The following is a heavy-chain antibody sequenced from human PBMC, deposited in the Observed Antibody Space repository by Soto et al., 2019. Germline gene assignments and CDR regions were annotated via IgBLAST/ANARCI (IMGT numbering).Heavy chain of an antibody. J-gene: IGHJ4*02. CDR1: GFTFSSYT. D-gene: IGHD2-15*01. V-gene: IGHV3-21*01. Sequence: GGPLILSCAASGFTFSSYTMNWVRQAPGKGLEWVSSITSSSTYIYYADSVKGRFTISRDNAKNSLYLQMNSLRAEDTAVYYCARVYCSRGSCYSNDCWGLGTLVTVSS. CDR2: ITSSSTYI. CDR3: ARVYCSRGSCYSNDC.